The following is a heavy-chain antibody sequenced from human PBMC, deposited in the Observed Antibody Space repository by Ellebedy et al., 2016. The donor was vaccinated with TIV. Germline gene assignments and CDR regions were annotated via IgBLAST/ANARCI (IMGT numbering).Heavy chain of an antibody. Sequence: ESLKISXAASGFTFSTSAMNWVRQTPEKGLEWVSIISARGDYTYYVDSVKGRFTISRDNSKNTLYLHMNSPRAADTAIYYCARERYGSVSYPDYWGQGTLVTVSS. V-gene: IGHV3-23*01. CDR1: GFTFSTSA. J-gene: IGHJ4*02. D-gene: IGHD3-10*01. CDR3: ARERYGSVSYPDY. CDR2: ISARGDYT.